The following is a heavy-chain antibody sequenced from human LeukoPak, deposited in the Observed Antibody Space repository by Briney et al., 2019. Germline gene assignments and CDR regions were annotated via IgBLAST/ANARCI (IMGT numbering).Heavy chain of an antibody. D-gene: IGHD3-16*01. CDR3: ARGFWGVDYHYLDV. J-gene: IGHJ6*03. CDR2: MNPNTGNT. V-gene: IGHV1-8*01. CDR1: GYAFTTYN. Sequence: GASVKVSCKASGYAFTTYNINWVRQATGQGLEWMGWMNPNTGNTGYAQKFQGRVTMTRDTSISAAYMDLRSLRSEYTAVYYCARGFWGVDYHYLDVWGKGTTVIVSS.